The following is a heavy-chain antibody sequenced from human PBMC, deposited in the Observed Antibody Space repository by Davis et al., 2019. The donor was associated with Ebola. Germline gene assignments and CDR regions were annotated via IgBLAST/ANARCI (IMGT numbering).Heavy chain of an antibody. J-gene: IGHJ4*02. Sequence: GGSLRLSCAASGFTFSSYSMNWVRQAPGKGLEWVSYISTSSSTIYYADSVKGRFTISRDNSKNTLYLQMNSLRAEDTAVYYCARDPAGTTWGYYFDYWGQGTLVTVSS. D-gene: IGHD1-7*01. CDR3: ARDPAGTTWGYYFDY. V-gene: IGHV3-48*01. CDR1: GFTFSSYS. CDR2: ISTSSSTI.